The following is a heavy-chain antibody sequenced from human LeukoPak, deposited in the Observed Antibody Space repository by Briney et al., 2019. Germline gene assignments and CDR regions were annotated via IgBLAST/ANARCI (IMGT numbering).Heavy chain of an antibody. CDR2: IYYSGST. CDR3: ARDYYGSGSPVY. Sequence: PSQTLSLTCTVSGGSISSGGYYWSWIRRHPGKGLEWIGYIYYSGSTYYNPSLKSRVTISVDTSKNQFSLKLSSVTAADTAVYYCARDYYGSGSPVYWGQGTLVTVSS. J-gene: IGHJ4*02. CDR1: GGSISSGGYY. D-gene: IGHD3-10*01. V-gene: IGHV4-31*03.